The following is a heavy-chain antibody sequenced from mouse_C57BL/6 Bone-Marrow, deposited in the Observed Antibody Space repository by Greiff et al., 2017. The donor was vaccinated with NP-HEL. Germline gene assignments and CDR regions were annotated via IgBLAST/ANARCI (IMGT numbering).Heavy chain of an antibody. CDR2: IDPNSGGT. J-gene: IGHJ4*01. V-gene: IGHV1-72*01. Sequence: QVQLQQPGAELVKPGASVKLSCKASGYTFTSYWMHWVKQRPGRGLEWIGRIDPNSGGTKYNEKFKSKATLTVDKPSSTAYMQLSSLTSEYSAVYYCARRDGIPYYYAMDYWGQGTSVTVSS. CDR3: ARRDGIPYYYAMDY. D-gene: IGHD2-1*01. CDR1: GYTFTSYW.